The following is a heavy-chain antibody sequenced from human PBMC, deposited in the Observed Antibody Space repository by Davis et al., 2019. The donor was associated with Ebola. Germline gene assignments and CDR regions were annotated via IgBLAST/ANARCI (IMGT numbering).Heavy chain of an antibody. CDR1: GYSFTSYW. J-gene: IGHJ5*02. CDR2: IYPGDSDT. CDR3: ARQGSYGYFNWFDP. D-gene: IGHD5-18*01. V-gene: IGHV5-51*01. Sequence: GESLKISCKGSGYSFTSYWIGWVRQTPGKGLEWVGIIYPGDSDTRYSPSFPGQVTISADKSISTAYLQWRRLKASDTAMYYCARQGSYGYFNWFDPWGQGTLVTVSS.